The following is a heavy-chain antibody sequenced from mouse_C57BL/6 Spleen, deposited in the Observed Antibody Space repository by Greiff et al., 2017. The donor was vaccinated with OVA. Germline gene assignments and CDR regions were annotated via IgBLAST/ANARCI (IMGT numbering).Heavy chain of an antibody. V-gene: IGHV5-9-1*02. Sequence: EVMLVESGEGLVKPGGSLKLSCAASGFTFSSYAMSWVRQTPEKRLEWVAYISSGGDYLYYADTVKGRFTISRDNARNTLYLQMSSLKSEDTAMYYCTRVGIYDYDPYYFDYWGQGTTLTVSS. CDR1: GFTFSSYA. D-gene: IGHD2-4*01. J-gene: IGHJ2*01. CDR2: ISSGGDYL. CDR3: TRVGIYDYDPYYFDY.